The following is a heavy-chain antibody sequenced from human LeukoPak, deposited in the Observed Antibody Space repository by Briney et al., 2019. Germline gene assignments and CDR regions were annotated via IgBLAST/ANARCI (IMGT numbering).Heavy chain of an antibody. CDR3: ARGVDYYDSSGYYGWFDP. V-gene: IGHV1-2*02. CDR1: GYTFTGYY. J-gene: IGHJ5*02. CDR2: INPNSGGT. D-gene: IGHD3-22*01. Sequence: ASVKVSCKASGYTFTGYYMHWVRQAPGQGLEWMGWINPNSGGTNYAQKFQGRVTMTRDTSISTAYMELSRLRSDDTAVYYCARGVDYYDSSGYYGWFDPWGQGTLVTVSS.